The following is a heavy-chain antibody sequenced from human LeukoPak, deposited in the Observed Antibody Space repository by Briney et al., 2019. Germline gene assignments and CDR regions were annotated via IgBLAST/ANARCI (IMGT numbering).Heavy chain of an antibody. CDR1: GYTFTSYD. V-gene: IGHV1-8*01. J-gene: IGHJ6*02. CDR3: ARKDCSGGSCPPEYYYYYGMDV. Sequence: ASVKVSCKASGYTFTSYDINGVRQATGQGLEWMGWMNPNSGNTGYAQKFQGSVTITRNTSISTAYMELSSLRSEDTAVYYCARKDCSGGSCPPEYYYYYGMDVWGQGTTVTVSS. D-gene: IGHD2-15*01. CDR2: MNPNSGNT.